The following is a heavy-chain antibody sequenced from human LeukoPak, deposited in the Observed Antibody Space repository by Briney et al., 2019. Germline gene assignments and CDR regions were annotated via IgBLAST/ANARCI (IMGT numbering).Heavy chain of an antibody. Sequence: GGSLRLSCAASGFTFSIYAMSWVRQAPGRGLEWVSGMSASAGSKYYADSVKGRFTISRDNPKNTLYLQMNSLSAEDTAVYYCAKDRGPQWLVRFGIWGQGTMVTVSS. J-gene: IGHJ3*02. D-gene: IGHD6-19*01. CDR2: MSASAGSK. CDR1: GFTFSIYA. CDR3: AKDRGPQWLVRFGI. V-gene: IGHV3-23*01.